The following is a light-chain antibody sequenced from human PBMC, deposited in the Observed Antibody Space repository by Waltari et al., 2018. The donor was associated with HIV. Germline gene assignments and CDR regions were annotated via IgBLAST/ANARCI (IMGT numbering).Light chain of an antibody. CDR1: QDITNY. V-gene: IGKV1-33*01. CDR2: DAS. CDR3: QQYDNLPLT. J-gene: IGKJ4*01. Sequence: DIQMTQYPYSLSASVGDRVTITCQASQDITNYLNWYQQKPGKAPKLLIYDASSLETGVPSRFGGSGAGTDFTFTISSLQPEDIATYYCQQYDNLPLTFGGGTEVEIK.